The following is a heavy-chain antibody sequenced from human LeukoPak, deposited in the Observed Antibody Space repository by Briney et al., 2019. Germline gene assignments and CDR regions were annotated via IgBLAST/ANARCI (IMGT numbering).Heavy chain of an antibody. CDR1: GGSFSGYY. D-gene: IGHD5-18*01. CDR2: INHSGST. V-gene: IGHV4-34*01. Sequence: PSETLSLTCAVYGGSFSGYYWSWIRQPPGKGLEWIGEINHSGSTNYNPSLKSRVTISVDTSKNQFSLKLSSVTAADTAVYYCACGYSYGIDYWGQGTLITVSS. CDR3: ACGYSYGIDY. J-gene: IGHJ4*02.